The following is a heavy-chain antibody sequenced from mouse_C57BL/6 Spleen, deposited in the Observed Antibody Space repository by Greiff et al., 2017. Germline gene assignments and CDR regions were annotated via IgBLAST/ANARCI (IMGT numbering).Heavy chain of an antibody. CDR1: GFTFSDYG. CDR2: ISNCSSTI. Sequence: EVKLMESGGGLVKPGGSLKLSCAASGFTFSDYGMHWVRQAPEKGLEWVAYISNCSSTIYYADTVKGRFAISRDNAKNTLFLQMTRLRSEDTAMYDCARGPFFDYGGQGTTLTGSS. J-gene: IGHJ2*01. V-gene: IGHV5-17*01. CDR3: ARGPFFDY.